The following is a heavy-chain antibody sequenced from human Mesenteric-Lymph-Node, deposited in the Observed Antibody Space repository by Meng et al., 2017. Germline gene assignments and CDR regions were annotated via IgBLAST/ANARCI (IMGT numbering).Heavy chain of an antibody. V-gene: IGHV4-59*02. J-gene: IGHJ6*02. Sequence: SETLSLTCTVSGDSVSDYFCTWIRQSPGKGLEWIGYMFYSGSTDYNPSLKSRVTISVDTSKNQLSLNLSSVTAADTAVYYCGRQSYYYYGMDVWGQGTTVTVSS. CDR2: MFYSGST. CDR1: GDSVSDYF. CDR3: GRQSYYYYGMDV.